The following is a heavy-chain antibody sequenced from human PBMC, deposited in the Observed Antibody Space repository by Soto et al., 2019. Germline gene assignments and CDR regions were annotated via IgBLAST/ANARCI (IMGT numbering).Heavy chain of an antibody. V-gene: IGHV3-74*01. Sequence: PGGSLRLSCAASGFTFSSYWMHWVRQAPGKGLVWVSRINSDGSSTSYADSVKGRFTISRDNAKNTLYLQMNSLRAEDTAVYYCARDSGCSSTSCYWYYYYGMDVWGQGTTVTVSS. J-gene: IGHJ6*02. D-gene: IGHD2-2*01. CDR1: GFTFSSYW. CDR2: INSDGSST. CDR3: ARDSGCSSTSCYWYYYYGMDV.